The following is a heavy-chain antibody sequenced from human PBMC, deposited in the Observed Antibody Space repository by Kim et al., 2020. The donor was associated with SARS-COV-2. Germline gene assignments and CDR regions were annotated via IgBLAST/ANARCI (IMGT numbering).Heavy chain of an antibody. V-gene: IGHV1-8*01. CDR2: MNPNSGDR. CDR1: GYTFTRHH. CDR3: ARGPGAWGDGYMDN. D-gene: IGHD7-27*01. J-gene: IGHJ4*02. Sequence: ASVKVSCKASGYTFTRHHINWVRQAPGQGLEWMARMNPNSGDRDYAQKFQGRITMTRNTSITTAYMELRSLTSEDTAVYYCARGPGAWGDGYMDNWGQGTLVIVSS.